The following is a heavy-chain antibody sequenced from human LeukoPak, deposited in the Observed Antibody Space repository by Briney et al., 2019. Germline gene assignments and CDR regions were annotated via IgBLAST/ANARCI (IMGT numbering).Heavy chain of an antibody. J-gene: IGHJ4*02. CDR2: IRSKANSYAT. CDR3: TRPIGGLGDWSNPHATEDY. Sequence: LAGGSLRLSCAASGFTFSGFAMHWVRQASGKGLEWVGRIRSKANSYATAYAASVKGRFTISRDDSKNTAYLQMNSLKTEDTAVYYCTRPIGGLGDWSNPHATEDYWGQGTLVTVSS. D-gene: IGHD2-21*02. V-gene: IGHV3-73*01. CDR1: GFTFSGFA.